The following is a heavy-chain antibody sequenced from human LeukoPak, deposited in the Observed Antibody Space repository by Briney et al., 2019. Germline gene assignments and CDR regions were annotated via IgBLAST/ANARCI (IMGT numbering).Heavy chain of an antibody. Sequence: GGSLRLSCAASGFTFTGYTINWVRQAPGKGLEWVSCTSSSTTDIYYADSVKGRFTISRDNAKNSLYLQMNSLRAEDTAVYYCARVMGRYCSSTSCYVDYWGQGTLVTVSS. CDR3: ARVMGRYCSSTSCYVDY. CDR1: GFTFTGYT. V-gene: IGHV3-21*01. J-gene: IGHJ4*02. D-gene: IGHD2-2*01. CDR2: TSSSTTDI.